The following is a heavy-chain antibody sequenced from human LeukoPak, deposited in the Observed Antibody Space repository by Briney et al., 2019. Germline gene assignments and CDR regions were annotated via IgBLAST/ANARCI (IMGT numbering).Heavy chain of an antibody. J-gene: IGHJ4*02. CDR2: IIPIFGTA. Sequence: VASVKVSCKASGYTFTGYYMHWVRQAPGQGLEWMGGIIPIFGTANYAQKFQGRVTITADESTSTAYMELSSLRSEDTAVYYCARAIGYYYDSSGYSPRLDYWGQGTLVTVSS. D-gene: IGHD3-22*01. V-gene: IGHV1-69*13. CDR3: ARAIGYYYDSSGYSPRLDY. CDR1: GYTFTGYY.